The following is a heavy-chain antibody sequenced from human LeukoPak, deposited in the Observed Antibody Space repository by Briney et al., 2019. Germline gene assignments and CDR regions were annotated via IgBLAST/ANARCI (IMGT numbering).Heavy chain of an antibody. J-gene: IGHJ4*02. CDR3: ARGDYDFWSASMDY. CDR1: GGSFSGYY. CDR2: INHSEST. V-gene: IGHV4-34*01. D-gene: IGHD3-3*01. Sequence: SETLSLTCAVYGGSFSGYYWSWIRRPPGKGLEWIGEINHSESTNYNPSLKSRVTISVDTSKNQFSLKLSSVTAADTAVYYCARGDYDFWSASMDYWGQGTLVTVSS.